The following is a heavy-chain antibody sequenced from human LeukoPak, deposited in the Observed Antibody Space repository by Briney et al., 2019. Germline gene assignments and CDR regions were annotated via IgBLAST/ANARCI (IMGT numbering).Heavy chain of an antibody. CDR2: ISAYNGNT. J-gene: IGHJ4*02. Sequence: GASVKVPCKASGYTFTSYGISWVRQAPGQGLELMGWISAYNGNTNYAQKLQGRVTMTTDTSTSTAYMELRSLRSDDTAVYYCARVGYYDILTGSLFDYWGQGTLVTVSS. D-gene: IGHD3-9*01. CDR3: ARVGYYDILTGSLFDY. CDR1: GYTFTSYG. V-gene: IGHV1-18*01.